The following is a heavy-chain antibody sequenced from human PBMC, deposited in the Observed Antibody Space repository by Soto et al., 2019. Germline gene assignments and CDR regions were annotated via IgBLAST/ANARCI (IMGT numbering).Heavy chain of an antibody. J-gene: IGHJ3*02. D-gene: IGHD5-12*01. V-gene: IGHV3-30-3*01. Sequence: GGSLRLSCAASGFTFSSYAMHWVRQAPGKGLEWVAVISYDGSNKYYADSVKGRFTISRDNSKNTLYLQMNSLRAEDTAVYYCARDGVEMATIDAFDIWGQGTMVTVSS. CDR2: ISYDGSNK. CDR1: GFTFSSYA. CDR3: ARDGVEMATIDAFDI.